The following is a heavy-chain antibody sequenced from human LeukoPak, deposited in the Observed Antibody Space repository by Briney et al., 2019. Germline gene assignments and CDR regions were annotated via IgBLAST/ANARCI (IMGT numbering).Heavy chain of an antibody. CDR3: ARGPPGGYYYYYGMDV. CDR2: MNPNSGNT. CDR1: GYTFTSYD. J-gene: IGHJ6*02. Sequence: ASVKVSCKASGYTFTSYDINWVRQATGQGLEWMGWMNPNSGNTGYAQKFQGRVTMTRNTSISTAYMELSSLRSGDTAVYYCARGPPGGYYYYYGMDVWGQGTTVTVSS. V-gene: IGHV1-8*01. D-gene: IGHD4-23*01.